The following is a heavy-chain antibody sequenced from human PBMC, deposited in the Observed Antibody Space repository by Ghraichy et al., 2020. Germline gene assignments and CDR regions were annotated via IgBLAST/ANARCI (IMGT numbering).Heavy chain of an antibody. J-gene: IGHJ6*02. CDR2: INPSGGST. CDR1: GYTFTSYY. CDR3: ASENYDILTGYYANYYYYGMDV. D-gene: IGHD3-9*01. Sequence: ASVKVSCKASGYTFTSYYMHWVRQAPGQGLEWMGIINPSGGSTSYAQKFQGRVTMTRDTSTSTVYMELSSLRSEDTAVYYCASENYDILTGYYANYYYYGMDVWGQGTTVTVSS. V-gene: IGHV1-46*03.